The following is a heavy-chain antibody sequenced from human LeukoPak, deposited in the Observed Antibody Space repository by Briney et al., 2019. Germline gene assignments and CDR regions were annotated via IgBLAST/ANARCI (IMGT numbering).Heavy chain of an antibody. J-gene: IGHJ4*02. V-gene: IGHV3-33*01. D-gene: IGHD1-26*01. Sequence: PGRSLRLSCAASGFTFSGYGMHWVRQAPGKGLEWVAVIWYDGSNKYYADSVKGRFTISRDNSKNTLYLQMNSLRAEDTAVYYCARRIAGATGDWGQGTLVTVSS. CDR3: ARRIAGATGD. CDR2: IWYDGSNK. CDR1: GFTFSGYG.